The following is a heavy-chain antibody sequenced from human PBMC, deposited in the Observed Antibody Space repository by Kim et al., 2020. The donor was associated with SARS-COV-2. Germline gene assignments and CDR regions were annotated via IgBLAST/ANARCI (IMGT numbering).Heavy chain of an antibody. V-gene: IGHV6-1*01. J-gene: IGHJ4*02. D-gene: IGHD3-10*01. CDR1: GDSVSSNSAA. Sequence: SQTLSLTCAISGDSVSSNSAAWNWIRQSPSRGLEWLGRTYYRSKWYNDYAVSVKSRITINPDTSKNQFSLQLNSVTPEDTAVYYCARDRGYYGSGSYYNVGFDYWGQGTLVTVSS. CDR3: ARDRGYYGSGSYYNVGFDY. CDR2: TYYRSKWYN.